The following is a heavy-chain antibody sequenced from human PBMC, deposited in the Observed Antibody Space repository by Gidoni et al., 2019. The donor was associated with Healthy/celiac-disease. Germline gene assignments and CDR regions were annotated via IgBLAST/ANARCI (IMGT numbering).Heavy chain of an antibody. CDR1: GFTVSRNY. Sequence: EVQLVESGRGLVKPEGSLTLACAASGFTVSRNYMRWVRQAPGKGLEWGAVIYSVGRTYYADSVTGRFPISRDNSKNTLYLQMNSLSAEDTAVYYCNAFGGVIAIGLDYWGQGTLVTVSS. J-gene: IGHJ4*02. D-gene: IGHD3-16*02. CDR2: IYSVGRT. V-gene: IGHV3-66*02. CDR3: NAFGGVIAIGLDY.